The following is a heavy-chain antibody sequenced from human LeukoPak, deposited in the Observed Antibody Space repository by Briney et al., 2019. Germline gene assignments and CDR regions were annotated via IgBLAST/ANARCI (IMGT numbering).Heavy chain of an antibody. CDR1: GFTFSDYY. V-gene: IGHV3-11*04. CDR2: ISSGSTI. Sequence: GGSLRLSCAASGFTFSDYYMSWIRQAPGKGLEWVSYISSGSTIYYADSVKGRFTISRDNAKNSLYLQMNSLRAEDTAVYYCASPVGCSGGSCYSYGSFDYWGQGTLVTVSS. J-gene: IGHJ4*02. D-gene: IGHD2-15*01. CDR3: ASPVGCSGGSCYSYGSFDY.